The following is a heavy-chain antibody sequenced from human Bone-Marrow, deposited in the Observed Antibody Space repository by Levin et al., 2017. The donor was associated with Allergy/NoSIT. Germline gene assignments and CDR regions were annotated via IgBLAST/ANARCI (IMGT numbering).Heavy chain of an antibody. Sequence: ASVKVSCKASGGTFSSYTISWVRQAPGQGLEWMGRIIPILGIANYAQKFQGRVTITADKSTSTAYMELSSLRSEDTAVYYCARDRYSYPDYYYYMDVWGKGTTVTVSS. V-gene: IGHV1-69*04. CDR3: ARDRYSYPDYYYYMDV. J-gene: IGHJ6*03. D-gene: IGHD5-18*01. CDR1: GGTFSSYT. CDR2: IIPILGIA.